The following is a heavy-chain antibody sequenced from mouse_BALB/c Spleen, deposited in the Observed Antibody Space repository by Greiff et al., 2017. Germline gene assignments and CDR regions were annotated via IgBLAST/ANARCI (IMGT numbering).Heavy chain of an antibody. CDR2: IYPSDSYT. CDR1: CYTFTSYW. V-gene: IGHV1-69*02. D-gene: IGHD4-1*01. CDR3: TRETGYFDY. J-gene: IGHJ2*01. Sequence: QVQLQQPGAELVRPGASVKLSCKASCYTFTSYWINWVKQRPGQGLEWIGNIYPSDSYTNYNQKFKDKATLTVDKSSSTAYMQLSSPTSEDAAVYYCTRETGYFDYWGQGTTLTVSA.